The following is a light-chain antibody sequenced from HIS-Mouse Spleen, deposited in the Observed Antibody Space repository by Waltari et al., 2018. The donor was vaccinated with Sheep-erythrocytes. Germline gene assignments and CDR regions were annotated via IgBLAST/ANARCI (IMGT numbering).Light chain of an antibody. Sequence: QSVLTQPHSASGTPGQRVTISCSGSSSNIGNNYGSWYQQPPGTAPKPLLHWNNQRPSGVPDRFSGSKSGTSASLAISGLRSEDEADYYCAAWDDSLSGNWVFGGGTKLTVL. CDR2: WNN. CDR1: SSNIGNNY. J-gene: IGLJ3*02. CDR3: AAWDDSLSGNWV. V-gene: IGLV1-47*01.